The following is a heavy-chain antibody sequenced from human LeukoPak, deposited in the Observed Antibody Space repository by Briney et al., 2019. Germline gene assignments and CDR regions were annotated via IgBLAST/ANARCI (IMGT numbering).Heavy chain of an antibody. CDR3: ARAEMATISDYYGMDV. V-gene: IGHV1-69*13. CDR2: IIPIFGTA. Sequence: ASVKVSCKASGGTFISYAISWVRQAPGQGLEWMGGIIPIFGTANYAQKFQGRVTITADESTSTAYMELSSLRSEDTAVYYCARAEMATISDYYGMDVWGQGTTVTVSS. D-gene: IGHD5-24*01. CDR1: GGTFISYA. J-gene: IGHJ6*02.